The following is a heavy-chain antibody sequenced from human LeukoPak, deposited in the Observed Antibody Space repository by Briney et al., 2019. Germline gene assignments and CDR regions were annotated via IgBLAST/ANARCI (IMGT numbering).Heavy chain of an antibody. CDR2: MNPNSGNT. Sequence: ASVKVSCKASGYTFTSYDINWVRQATGQGLEWMGWMNPNSGNTGYAQKFQGRVTITRNTSISTAYMELSSLRSDDTAVYYCARVGRVAAEKTYDYWGQGTLVTVSS. V-gene: IGHV1-8*03. J-gene: IGHJ4*02. D-gene: IGHD6-13*01. CDR3: ARVGRVAAEKTYDY. CDR1: GYTFTSYD.